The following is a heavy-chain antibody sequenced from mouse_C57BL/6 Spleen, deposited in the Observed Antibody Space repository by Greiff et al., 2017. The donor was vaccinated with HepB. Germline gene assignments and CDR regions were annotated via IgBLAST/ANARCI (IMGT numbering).Heavy chain of an antibody. CDR1: GYTFTEYT. CDR3: ARHKAPYYYGTIFDY. Sequence: QVHVKQSGAELVKPGASVKLSCKASGYTFTEYTIHWVKQRSGQGLEWIGWFYPGSGSIKYNEKFKDKATLTADKSSSTVYMELSRLTSEDSAVYFCARHKAPYYYGTIFDYWGQGTTLTVSS. CDR2: FYPGSGSI. J-gene: IGHJ2*01. D-gene: IGHD1-1*01. V-gene: IGHV1-62-2*01.